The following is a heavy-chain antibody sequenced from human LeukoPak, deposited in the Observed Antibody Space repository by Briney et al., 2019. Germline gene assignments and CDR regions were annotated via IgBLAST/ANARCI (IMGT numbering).Heavy chain of an antibody. CDR1: GYTFTSYY. CDR2: INPSGGST. V-gene: IGHV1-46*01. J-gene: IGHJ3*02. CDR3: ARDQVGGNAFDI. Sequence: GASVKVSCKASGYTFTSYYMHWVRQAPGQGLEWMGIINPSGGSTSYAQKFQGRVTMTRDMSTSTVYIELSSLRSEDTAVYYCARDQVGGNAFDIWGQGTMVTVSS. D-gene: IGHD3-16*01.